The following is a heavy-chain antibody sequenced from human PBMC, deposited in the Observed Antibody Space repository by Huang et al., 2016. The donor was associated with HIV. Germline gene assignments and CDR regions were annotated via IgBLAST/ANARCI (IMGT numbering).Heavy chain of an antibody. CDR2: INTNTGNP. CDR1: GYTFSNFG. V-gene: IGHV7-4-1*02. CDR3: ARATSNWWLQIDF. D-gene: IGHD2-8*02. J-gene: IGHJ4*01. Sequence: QVQLVQSGSELKKPGASVRISCKASGYTFSNFGLNWVRQAPGQGLEWMGRINTNTGNPTYVQGFTGRFVFSLDTSVSTAYLQISSLKAGDTAIYYCARATSNWWLQIDFWGRGSLVTVSS.